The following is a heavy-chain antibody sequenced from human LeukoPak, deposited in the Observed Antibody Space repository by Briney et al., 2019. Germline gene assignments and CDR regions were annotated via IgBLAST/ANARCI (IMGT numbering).Heavy chain of an antibody. J-gene: IGHJ3*02. CDR3: AGDYEGNLAFDI. Sequence: GGSLRLSCAASGFSFSNCSMNWVRQAPGKGLEWVSSISSSSTYIYYADSLEGRFTISRDNVRNSLYLPMNSLRAEDTAVYYCAGDYEGNLAFDIWGQGTMVTVSS. D-gene: IGHD4-23*01. CDR2: ISSSSTYI. V-gene: IGHV3-21*01. CDR1: GFSFSNCS.